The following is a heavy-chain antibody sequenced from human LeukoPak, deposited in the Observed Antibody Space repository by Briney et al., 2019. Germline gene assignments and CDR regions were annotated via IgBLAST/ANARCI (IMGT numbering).Heavy chain of an antibody. Sequence: TPGRSLRLSCAASGFTFSDYYMSWIRQAPGKGLELLSYISTSGTTIFYADSVKGRFTISRANTKNSLYLQMNSLRAEDTALYYCARDSRGAFDIWGQGTMVTVSS. CDR1: GFTFSDYY. CDR3: ARDSRGAFDI. CDR2: ISTSGTTI. J-gene: IGHJ3*02. V-gene: IGHV3-11*01. D-gene: IGHD5-12*01.